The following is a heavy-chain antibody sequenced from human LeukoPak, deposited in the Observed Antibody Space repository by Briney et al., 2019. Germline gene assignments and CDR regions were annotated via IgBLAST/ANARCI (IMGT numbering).Heavy chain of an antibody. CDR2: IYYSGST. D-gene: IGHD3-10*01. Sequence: SETLSLTCTVSGGSISSYYWSWIRQPPGKGLECIGYIYYSGSTNYNPSLKSRVTISVDTSKNQFSLKLSSVTAADTAVYYCARGVLLWFGELYAFDIWGQGTMVTVSS. J-gene: IGHJ3*02. V-gene: IGHV4-59*01. CDR3: ARGVLLWFGELYAFDI. CDR1: GGSISSYY.